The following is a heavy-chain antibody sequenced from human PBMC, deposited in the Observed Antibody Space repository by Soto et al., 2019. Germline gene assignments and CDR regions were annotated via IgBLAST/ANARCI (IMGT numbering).Heavy chain of an antibody. CDR1: GASISGFY. Sequence: QVQLQESGPGLVKPSETLSLTCTVSGASISGFYWSWIRKSAGKGLEWIGRIYATGTNDYNPSLKSRVMMSVDTSKKQFSLKLRSVTAAYTAVYYCVRDGTKTLRDWFDPWGQGISVTVSS. D-gene: IGHD1-1*01. V-gene: IGHV4-4*07. J-gene: IGHJ5*02. CDR3: VRDGTKTLRDWFDP. CDR2: IYATGTN.